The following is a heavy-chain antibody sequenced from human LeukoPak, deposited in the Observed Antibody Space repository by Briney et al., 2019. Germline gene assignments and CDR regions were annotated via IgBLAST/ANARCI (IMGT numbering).Heavy chain of an antibody. CDR2: IDYIGST. D-gene: IGHD3-22*01. Sequence: SETLSLTCIVSGGSISNYYWSWIRQPPGKGLEWIGYIDYIGSTTYNPSLKSRVTISIDTSKNQFSLRLSSVTAADTAVYYCARGRGDSKGTSFHYWGQGTLVTVSA. V-gene: IGHV4-59*01. CDR1: GGSISNYY. CDR3: ARGRGDSKGTSFHY. J-gene: IGHJ4*02.